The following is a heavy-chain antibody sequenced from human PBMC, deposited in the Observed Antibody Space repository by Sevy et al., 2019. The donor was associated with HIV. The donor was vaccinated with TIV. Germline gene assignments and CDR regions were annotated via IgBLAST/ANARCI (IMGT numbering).Heavy chain of an antibody. D-gene: IGHD2-15*01. CDR1: EFTFSDYY. V-gene: IGHV3-11*01. J-gene: IGHJ4*02. CDR3: ARDLGHGGKGTDYFDY. Sequence: GGSLKLSCAASEFTFSDYYMSWIRQAPGKGREWVSYISSSGSTIYYADSVKGRFTISRDNAKNSLYLQMNSLRAEDTAVYYCARDLGHGGKGTDYFDYWGQGTLVTVSS. CDR2: ISSSGSTI.